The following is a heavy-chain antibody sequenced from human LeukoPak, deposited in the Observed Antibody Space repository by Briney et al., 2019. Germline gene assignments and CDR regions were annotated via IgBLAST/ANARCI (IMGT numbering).Heavy chain of an antibody. D-gene: IGHD3-9*01. J-gene: IGHJ6*03. V-gene: IGHV3-48*04. Sequence: GGSLRLSCAASGFTFSSYSMNWVRQAPGKGLEWVSYISSSGSTIYYADSVKGRFTISRDNAKNSLYLQMNSLRAEDTAVYYCARILRYFDWSPRPYYYMDVWGKGTTVTVSS. CDR1: GFTFSSYS. CDR3: ARILRYFDWSPRPYYYMDV. CDR2: ISSSGSTI.